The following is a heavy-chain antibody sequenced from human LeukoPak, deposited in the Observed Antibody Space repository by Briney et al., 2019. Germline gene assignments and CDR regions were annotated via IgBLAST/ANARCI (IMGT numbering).Heavy chain of an antibody. D-gene: IGHD3-9*01. J-gene: IGHJ4*02. CDR2: ISGSGGST. CDR1: GFTFSSYA. Sequence: PGGSLRLSCAASGFTFSSYAMSWVRQAPGKGLEWVSAISGSGGSTYYADSVKGRFTISRDNFKNTLYLQMNSLRAEDTAVYYCAKDARSGDYDILTGPPDYWGQGTLVTVSS. V-gene: IGHV3-23*01. CDR3: AKDARSGDYDILTGPPDY.